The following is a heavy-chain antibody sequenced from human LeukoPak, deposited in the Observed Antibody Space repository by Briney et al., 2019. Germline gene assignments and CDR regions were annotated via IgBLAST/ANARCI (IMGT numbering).Heavy chain of an antibody. V-gene: IGHV3-33*01. CDR1: GFTLSHHG. J-gene: IGHJ5*02. CDR3: ARGRYCSGGSCYRDWFDP. Sequence: GRSLRLSCIASGFTLSHHGMHWVRRPPGKGLEWVAFVRYDGSDKYYADSVKGRFTVSRDNSNNALDLQMNTLTVGDTAVYYCARGRYCSGGSCYRDWFDPWGQGTLVTVSS. D-gene: IGHD2-15*01. CDR2: VRYDGSDK.